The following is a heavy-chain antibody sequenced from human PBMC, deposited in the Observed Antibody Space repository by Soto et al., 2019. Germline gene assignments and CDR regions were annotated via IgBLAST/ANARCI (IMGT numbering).Heavy chain of an antibody. D-gene: IGHD2-15*01. J-gene: IGHJ6*02. Sequence: EVQLVESGGGLVKPGGSLRLSCAASGFTFSSYSMNWVRQAPGKGLEWVSSISSSSSYIYYADSVKGRFTISRDNAKNSLYLQMNSLRAEDTAVYYCARDIVAPTGNNYYYYGMDVWGQGTTVTVSS. CDR1: GFTFSSYS. CDR2: ISSSSSYI. V-gene: IGHV3-21*01. CDR3: ARDIVAPTGNNYYYYGMDV.